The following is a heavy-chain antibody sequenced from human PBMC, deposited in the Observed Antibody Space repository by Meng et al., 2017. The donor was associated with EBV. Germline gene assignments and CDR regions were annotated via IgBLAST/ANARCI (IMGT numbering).Heavy chain of an antibody. CDR3: ASESGRGYTPDY. V-gene: IGHV1-69*01. J-gene: IGHJ4*02. CDR2: FLPRLGAP. CDR1: GGPFRYYA. Sequence: VKSVQAAAEVKRPGSSVKVACKTSGGPFRYYAISWVRQAPGQGLEWLGGFLPRLGAPNYAQKFHGRVKITADESTSTHYMDLSSLRSEDTAIYYCASESGRGYTPDYWGQGTLVTVSS. D-gene: IGHD3-10*01.